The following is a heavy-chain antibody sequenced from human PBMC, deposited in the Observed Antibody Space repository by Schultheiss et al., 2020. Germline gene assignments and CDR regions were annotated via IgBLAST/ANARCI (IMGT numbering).Heavy chain of an antibody. CDR3: AKDLDYLDAFDI. D-gene: IGHD4-11*01. J-gene: IGHJ3*02. Sequence: GGSLSLSCAVSGFTFSSSAMSWVRQAPGKGLEWVSAISGRGGSTYYAGTVKGLFTISRDKSKNTLYWQMNSLRAEDTAVYDCAKDLDYLDAFDIWGQGTMVTVSS. V-gene: IGHV3-23*01. CDR2: ISGRGGST. CDR1: GFTFSSSA.